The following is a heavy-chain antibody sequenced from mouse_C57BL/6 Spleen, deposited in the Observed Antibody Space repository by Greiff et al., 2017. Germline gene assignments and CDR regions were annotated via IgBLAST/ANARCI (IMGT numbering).Heavy chain of an antibody. Sequence: EVQVVESGGGLVKPGGSLKLSCAASGFTFSDYGMHWVRQAPEKGLEWVAYISSGSSTLYYADTVKGRFTISRDNAKNTLFLQMTSLRSEDTAMXSCERDYSGSRYYFDYWGQGTTLTVSA. CDR2: ISSGSSTL. D-gene: IGHD1-1*01. V-gene: IGHV5-17*01. CDR3: ERDYSGSRYYFDY. J-gene: IGHJ2*01. CDR1: GFTFSDYG.